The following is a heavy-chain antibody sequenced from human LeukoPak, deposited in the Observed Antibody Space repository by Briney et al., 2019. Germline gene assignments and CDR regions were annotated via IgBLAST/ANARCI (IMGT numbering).Heavy chain of an antibody. V-gene: IGHV3-23*01. CDR3: AKGGYYGSGSYYKNAFDI. CDR2: ISGSGGST. J-gene: IGHJ3*02. D-gene: IGHD3-10*01. CDR1: GFTFSSYA. Sequence: PGGSLRLSCAASGFTFSSYAMSWVRQAPGKGLEWASAISGSGGSTYYADSVKGRFTISRDNSKNTLYLQMNSLRAEDTAVYYCAKGGYYGSGSYYKNAFDIWGQGTMVTVSS.